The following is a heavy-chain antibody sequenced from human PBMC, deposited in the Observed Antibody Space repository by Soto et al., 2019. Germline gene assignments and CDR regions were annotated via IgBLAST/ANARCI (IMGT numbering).Heavy chain of an antibody. CDR2: IYYSGST. Sequence: QVQLQESGPGLVKPSQTLSLTCTVSGGSISSGGYYWSWIRQHPGKGLEWIGYIYYSGSTYYNPSLKSRVTMSRDSSKNQFARELSSVTAADTAVYYCAVDRDYVIDYWGQGTLVTVCS. CDR3: AVDRDYVIDY. J-gene: IGHJ4*02. D-gene: IGHD4-17*01. CDR1: GGSISSGGYY. V-gene: IGHV4-31*03.